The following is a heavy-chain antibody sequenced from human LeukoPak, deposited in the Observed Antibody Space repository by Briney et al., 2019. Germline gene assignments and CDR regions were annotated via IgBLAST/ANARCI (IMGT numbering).Heavy chain of an antibody. J-gene: IGHJ6*03. CDR3: AKDWGSIQLWSYYYMDV. CDR1: GFTFSSYG. D-gene: IGHD5-18*01. CDR2: ISYDGSNK. Sequence: GGSLRLSCAASGFTFSSYGMHWVRQAPGKGLEWVAVISYDGSNKYYADSVKGRFTISRDNSKNTLYLQMNSLRAEDTAVYYCAKDWGSIQLWSYYYMDVWGKGTTVTVSS. V-gene: IGHV3-30*18.